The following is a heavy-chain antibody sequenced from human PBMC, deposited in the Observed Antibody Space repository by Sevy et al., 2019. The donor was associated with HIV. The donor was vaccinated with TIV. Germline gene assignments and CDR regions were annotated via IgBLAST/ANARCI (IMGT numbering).Heavy chain of an antibody. CDR1: GFTFSSYS. V-gene: IGHV3-21*01. D-gene: IGHD2-15*01. J-gene: IGHJ6*02. Sequence: GGSLRLSCAVSGFTFSSYSMNWVRQAPGKGLEWVSSISSSSSYICYADSVKGRFTISRDNAKNSLYLQMNSLRAEDTAVYYCAGGCSGGSCYLFSSLGPGYYYGMDVWGQGTTVTVSS. CDR2: ISSSSSYI. CDR3: AGGCSGGSCYLFSSLGPGYYYGMDV.